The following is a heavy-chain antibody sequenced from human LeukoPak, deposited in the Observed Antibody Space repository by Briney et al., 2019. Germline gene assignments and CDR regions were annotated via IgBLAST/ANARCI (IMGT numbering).Heavy chain of an antibody. D-gene: IGHD3-3*01. V-gene: IGHV3-9*01. J-gene: IGHJ4*02. CDR3: ARVPGVWYDFWSGGLAADFDY. CDR1: GFTFDDYA. CDR2: ISWNSGSI. Sequence: GGSLRLSCAASGFTFDDYAMHWVRQAPGKGLEWVSGISWNSGSIGYADSVKGRFTISRDNAKNSLYLQMNSLRAEDTAVYYCARVPGVWYDFWSGGLAADFDYWGQGTLVTVSS.